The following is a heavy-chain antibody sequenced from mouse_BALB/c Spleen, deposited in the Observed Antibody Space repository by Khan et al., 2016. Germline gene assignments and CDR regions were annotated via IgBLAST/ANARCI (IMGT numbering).Heavy chain of an antibody. CDR2: INPSSGYT. V-gene: IGHV1-4*01. J-gene: IGHJ2*01. D-gene: IGHD2-1*01. CDR1: GYTFTNYT. Sequence: QVQLQQSGAELARPGASVKMSCKASGYTFTNYTMHWVKQRPGQGLEWIGYINPSSGYTNYNQKFKDKATLTADKSSSTAYMQMSSLTSEDSAVYYCVRSSCMGGNYLFDYCGQGTTLTVSS. CDR3: VRSSCMGGNYLFDY.